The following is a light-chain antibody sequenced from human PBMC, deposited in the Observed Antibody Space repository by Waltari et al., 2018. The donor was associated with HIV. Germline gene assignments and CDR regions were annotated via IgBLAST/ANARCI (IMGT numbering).Light chain of an antibody. J-gene: IGKJ5*01. CDR1: DNIGAR. CDR3: EQYNSFPFT. Sequence: ALRLTQSPPSLSASTGDSVTISFRASDNIGARVAWYHQKPGKAPALLIFGAYSLQSGVPSRFSGSSSGTDFALTISCVQAEDFGTFFCEQYNSFPFTFGQGTRLE. V-gene: IGKV1-8*01. CDR2: GAY.